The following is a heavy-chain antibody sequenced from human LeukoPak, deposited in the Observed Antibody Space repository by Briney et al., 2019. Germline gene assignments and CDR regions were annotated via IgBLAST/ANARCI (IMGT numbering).Heavy chain of an antibody. J-gene: IGHJ4*02. D-gene: IGHD6-6*01. CDR2: IRYDGSNK. V-gene: IGHV3-30*02. Sequence: GGSLRLSCAASGFTFSSYGMHWVRQAPGKGLEWVAFIRYDGSNKYYADSVKGRFTISRDNSKNTLYLQMNSLRAEDTAVYYCAKDDRYSSSSVVSAVGGGFFDYWGQGTLVTVSS. CDR1: GFTFSSYG. CDR3: AKDDRYSSSSVVSAVGGGFFDY.